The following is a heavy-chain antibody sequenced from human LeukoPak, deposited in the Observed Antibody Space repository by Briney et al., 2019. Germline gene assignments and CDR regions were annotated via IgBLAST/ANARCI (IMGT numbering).Heavy chain of an antibody. CDR3: ARGYSSSSWSLFDY. V-gene: IGHV3-23*01. J-gene: IGHJ4*02. CDR1: GFTFDDYG. CDR2: ISGSGGST. D-gene: IGHD6-6*01. Sequence: GGSLRLSCAASGFTFDDYGMSWVRQGPGQGLEWVSAISGSGGSTYYAGSVKGRFTISRDNSKNTLYLQMNSLRAEDTAVYYRARGYSSSSWSLFDYWGQGTLVTVSS.